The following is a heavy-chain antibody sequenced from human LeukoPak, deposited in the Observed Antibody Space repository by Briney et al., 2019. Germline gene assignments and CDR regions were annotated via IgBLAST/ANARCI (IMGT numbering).Heavy chain of an antibody. Sequence: AGGSLRLSCAASGFTFSSYAMSWVRQAPGKGLEWVSAISGSGGSTYYADSVEGRFTISRDNSKNTLYLQMNSLRAEDTAVYYCAKGPAGIYYYYYMDVWGKGTTVTVSS. D-gene: IGHD2-2*01. CDR1: GFTFSSYA. CDR3: AKGPAGIYYYYYMDV. CDR2: ISGSGGST. J-gene: IGHJ6*03. V-gene: IGHV3-23*01.